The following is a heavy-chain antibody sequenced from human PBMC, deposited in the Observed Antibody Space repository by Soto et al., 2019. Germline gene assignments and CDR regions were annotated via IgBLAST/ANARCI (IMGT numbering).Heavy chain of an antibody. J-gene: IGHJ6*02. CDR1: GDSIRDDGYY. Sequence: SETLSLTCTVSGDSIRDDGYYWAWIRQLPGKGLEWLGYIYYTGSTYYNPSLKSRLTISVDMSKSQFSLKLTSLTAADTAVYYCAREGGYFDSSGSGVYHYHGVDVWGQGTTVTASS. V-gene: IGHV4-31*03. D-gene: IGHD3-22*01. CDR3: AREGGYFDSSGSGVYHYHGVDV. CDR2: IYYTGST.